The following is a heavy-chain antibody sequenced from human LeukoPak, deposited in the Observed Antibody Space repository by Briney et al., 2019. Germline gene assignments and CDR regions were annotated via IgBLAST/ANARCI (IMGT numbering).Heavy chain of an antibody. Sequence: SETLSLTCTVSGGSISSYYWSWIRQPPGKGLEWIGYIYYSGSTNYNPSLKSRVTISVDTSKNQFSLKLSSVTAADTAVYYCARVDVSAAIGWFDPWGQGTLVTVSS. CDR1: GGSISSYY. J-gene: IGHJ5*02. CDR2: IYYSGST. D-gene: IGHD2-2*01. CDR3: ARVDVSAAIGWFDP. V-gene: IGHV4-59*08.